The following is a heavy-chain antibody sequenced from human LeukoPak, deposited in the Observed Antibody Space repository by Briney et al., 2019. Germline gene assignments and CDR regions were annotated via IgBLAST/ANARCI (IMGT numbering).Heavy chain of an antibody. CDR1: GFTFSSYG. D-gene: IGHD3-10*01. J-gene: IGHJ4*02. V-gene: IGHV3-30*18. Sequence: GGSLRLSCAASGFTFSSYGMHWARQAPGKGLEWVAVISYDGSNKYYADSVKGRLTISRDNSKNTLYLQMNSLRAEDTAVYYCAKVMKLLDYWGQGTLVTVSS. CDR2: ISYDGSNK. CDR3: AKVMKLLDY.